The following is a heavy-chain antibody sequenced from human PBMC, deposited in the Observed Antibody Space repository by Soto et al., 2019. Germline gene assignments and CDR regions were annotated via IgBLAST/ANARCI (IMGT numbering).Heavy chain of an antibody. J-gene: IGHJ4*02. D-gene: IGHD3-16*01. Sequence: EVQLVESGGGLVQPGGSLRLSCAASGFTFSSHWMSWVRQAPGKGLEWVANIKEDGTEKYYVGSVKGRFTISRDNAKNSLYLQMSSLRAEDTAVYYCARVTWAYDYVWGRYFDYWGQGFLVTVS. V-gene: IGHV3-7*01. CDR3: ARVTWAYDYVWGRYFDY. CDR1: GFTFSSHW. CDR2: IKEDGTEK.